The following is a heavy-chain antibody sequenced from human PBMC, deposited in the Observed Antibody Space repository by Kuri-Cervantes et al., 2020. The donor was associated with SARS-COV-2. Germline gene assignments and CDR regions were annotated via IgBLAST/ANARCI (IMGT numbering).Heavy chain of an antibody. D-gene: IGHD3-3*01. CDR2: ISYDGSNK. V-gene: IGHV3-30-3*01. CDR1: GFTFSSYA. CDR3: ARGGRFLEWLLGAEYFQH. Sequence: LSLTCAASGFTFSSYAMHWVRQAPGKGLEWVAVISYDGSNKYYADSVKGRFTISRDNSKNTLYLQMNSLRAEDTAVYYCARGGRFLEWLLGAEYFQHWGQGTLVTVSS. J-gene: IGHJ1*01.